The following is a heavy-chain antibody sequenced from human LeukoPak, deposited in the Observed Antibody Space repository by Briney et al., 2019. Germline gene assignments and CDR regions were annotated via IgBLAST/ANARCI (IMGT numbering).Heavy chain of an antibody. CDR1: GGSISSYY. J-gene: IGHJ4*02. Sequence: SETLSLTCTVSGGSISSYYWSWIRQPPGKGLEWFGYIYYSGGTNYNPSLKSRVTISVDTSKNQFSLKLSSVTAADTAVYYCARGESYYDSSGYRYFDYWGQGTLVTVSS. V-gene: IGHV4-59*01. D-gene: IGHD3-22*01. CDR2: IYYSGGT. CDR3: ARGESYYDSSGYRYFDY.